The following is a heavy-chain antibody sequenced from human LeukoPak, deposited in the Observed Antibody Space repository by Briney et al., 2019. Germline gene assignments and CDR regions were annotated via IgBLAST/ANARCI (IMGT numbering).Heavy chain of an antibody. CDR3: AKRDQLLYDYYYCYGMDV. CDR2: ISGSGGST. D-gene: IGHD2-2*02. J-gene: IGHJ6*02. CDR1: GFTFGSYA. V-gene: IGHV3-23*01. Sequence: GGSLRLSCAASGFTFGSYAMSWVRQAPGQGLEWVSAISGSGGSTYYADSVKGRFTISRDNSKNTLYLQMNSLRAEDTAVYYCAKRDQLLYDYYYCYGMDVWGQGTTVTVSS.